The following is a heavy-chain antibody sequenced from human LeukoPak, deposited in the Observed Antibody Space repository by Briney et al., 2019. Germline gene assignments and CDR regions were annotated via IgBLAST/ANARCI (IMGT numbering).Heavy chain of an antibody. J-gene: IGHJ4*02. V-gene: IGHV3-23*01. Sequence: GGSLRLSCAASGFTFSSYAMRWVRQAPEKGLEWVSAVISNVGSTYYADSVKGRFTISRDNSKNTLYVQMDSLRAEDTAIYYSTKGAWLDDWGQGTLVTVSS. D-gene: IGHD3-16*01. CDR2: VISNVGST. CDR1: GFTFSSYA. CDR3: TKGAWLDD.